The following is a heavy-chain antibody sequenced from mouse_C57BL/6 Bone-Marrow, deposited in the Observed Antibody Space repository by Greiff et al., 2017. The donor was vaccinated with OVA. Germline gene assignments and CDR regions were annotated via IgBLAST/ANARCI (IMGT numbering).Heavy chain of an antibody. V-gene: IGHV2-2*01. CDR2: IWSGGST. Sequence: VMLVESGPGLVQPSQSLSITCTVSGFSLTSYGVHWVRQSPGKGLEWLGVIWSGGSTDYNAAFISRLSISKDNSKSQVFFKMNSLQADDTAIYYCARFGNGSSFAYWGQGTLVTVSA. CDR3: ARFGNGSSFAY. CDR1: GFSLTSYG. J-gene: IGHJ3*01. D-gene: IGHD1-1*01.